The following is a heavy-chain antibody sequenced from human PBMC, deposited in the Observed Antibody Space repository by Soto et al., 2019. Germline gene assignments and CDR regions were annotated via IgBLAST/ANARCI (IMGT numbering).Heavy chain of an antibody. CDR2: IIPIFGTA. CDR3: ARGNELGIAARPDGYYYYHGMDV. D-gene: IGHD6-6*01. Sequence: SVKVSCKASGGTFSSYAISWVRQAPGQGLEWMGGIIPIFGTANYAQKFQGRVTITADKSTSTAYMELSSLRSEDTAVYYCARGNELGIAARPDGYYYYHGMDVWGQGTTVTVSS. V-gene: IGHV1-69*06. J-gene: IGHJ6*02. CDR1: GGTFSSYA.